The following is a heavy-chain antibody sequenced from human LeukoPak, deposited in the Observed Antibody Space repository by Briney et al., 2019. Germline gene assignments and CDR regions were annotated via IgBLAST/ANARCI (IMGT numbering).Heavy chain of an antibody. CDR2: IKQDGSEK. CDR1: GFTFSSYW. J-gene: IGHJ5*02. CDR3: ARGGYCSGGRCYPNWLDP. D-gene: IGHD2-15*01. Sequence: GGSLRLSCAASGFTFSSYWMSWVRQAPGKGLEWVANIKQDGSEKYYVDSVKGRFTISRDNAKNSLYLQMNSLRAEDTAVYHCARGGYCSGGRCYPNWLDPWGQGTLVTVSS. V-gene: IGHV3-7*04.